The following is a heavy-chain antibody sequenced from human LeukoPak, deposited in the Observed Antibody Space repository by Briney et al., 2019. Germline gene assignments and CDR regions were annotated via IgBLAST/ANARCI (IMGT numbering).Heavy chain of an antibody. CDR1: GFTFSSYA. CDR2: ISYDGSNK. V-gene: IGHV3-30-3*01. D-gene: IGHD3-3*01. CDR3: ARDLQSYYDFWSGYFDY. J-gene: IGHJ4*02. Sequence: GGSLRLSCAASGFTFSSYAMSWVRQAPGKGLEWVAVISYDGSNKYYADSVKGRFTISRDNSKNTLYLQMNSLRAEDTAVYYCARDLQSYYDFWSGYFDYWGQGTLVTVSS.